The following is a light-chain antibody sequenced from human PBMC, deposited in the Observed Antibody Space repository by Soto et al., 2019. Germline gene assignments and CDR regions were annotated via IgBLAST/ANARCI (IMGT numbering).Light chain of an antibody. Sequence: DIQMTQSPSTLSASVGDTVTITCRTSQTINNLLAWYQKKPGKAPGPLIFDASTVNPGVPSRFSGSGSGTDFTLTISDLQPDDFATYYCQHYDIYGRLTFGPGTTVDNK. CDR3: QHYDIYGRLT. V-gene: IGKV1-5*01. CDR1: QTINNL. J-gene: IGKJ3*01. CDR2: DAS.